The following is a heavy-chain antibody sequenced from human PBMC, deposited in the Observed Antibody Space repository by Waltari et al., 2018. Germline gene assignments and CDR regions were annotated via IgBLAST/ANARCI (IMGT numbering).Heavy chain of an antibody. Sequence: EVQLVESGGGLVQPGGSLGLSCAASGSSVSGVYMTWVRQAPGKGLQWVSIIYSGGSTYYADSVKGRFTISRDNSKNTVFLQMNSLRVDDTAVYYCARPVGNETWGQGTLVTVSS. V-gene: IGHV3-53*01. D-gene: IGHD1-26*01. CDR1: GSSVSGVY. J-gene: IGHJ5*02. CDR2: IYSGGST. CDR3: ARPVGNET.